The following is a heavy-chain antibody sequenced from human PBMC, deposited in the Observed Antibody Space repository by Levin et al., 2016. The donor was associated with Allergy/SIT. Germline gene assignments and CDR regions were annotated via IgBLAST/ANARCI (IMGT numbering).Heavy chain of an antibody. CDR2: IRSEGYGGAP. CDR3: TTTSGPGGPTIPVSGTADY. D-gene: IGHD6-19*01. J-gene: IGHJ4*02. V-gene: IGHV3-49*03. CDR1: GFSFGDYT. Sequence: GESLKISCTTSGFSFGDYTMSWFRQAPREGLEWVGFIRSEGYGGAPEYAASVIGRFTISRDDAKSIAYLQMDSLKTEDTAVYYCTTTSGPGGPTIPVSGTADYWGQGTLVTVSS.